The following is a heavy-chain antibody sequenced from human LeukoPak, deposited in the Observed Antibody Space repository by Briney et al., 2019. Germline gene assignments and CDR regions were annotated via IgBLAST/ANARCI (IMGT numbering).Heavy chain of an antibody. J-gene: IGHJ4*02. V-gene: IGHV4-38-2*02. CDR1: GYSISSGYY. D-gene: IGHD5-12*01. Sequence: SETLSLTCTVSGYSISSGYYWGWIRQPPGKGLEWIGSIYHSGSTYYNPSLKSRVTISVDTSKNQFSLKLSSVTAADTAVYYCARAGGYEFFDYWGQGTLVTVSS. CDR2: IYHSGST. CDR3: ARAGGYEFFDY.